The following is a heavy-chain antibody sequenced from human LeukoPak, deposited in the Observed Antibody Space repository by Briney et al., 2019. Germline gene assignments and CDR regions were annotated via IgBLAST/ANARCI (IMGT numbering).Heavy chain of an antibody. V-gene: IGHV3-20*04. J-gene: IGHJ6*03. CDR1: GFTFDDYG. CDR2: INWNGGST. Sequence: PGGSLRLSCAASGFTFDDYGMSWVRQAPGKGLEWVSGINWNGGSTGYADSVKGRFTISRDNAKNSLYLQMNSLRAEDTALYYCARDGHSGYAAYYYYYMDVWAKGPRSPSP. D-gene: IGHD5-12*01. CDR3: ARDGHSGYAAYYYYYMDV.